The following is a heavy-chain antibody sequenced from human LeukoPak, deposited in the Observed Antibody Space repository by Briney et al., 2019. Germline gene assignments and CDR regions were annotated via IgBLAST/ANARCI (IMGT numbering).Heavy chain of an antibody. CDR1: GYIFTDYY. J-gene: IGHJ4*02. Sequence: GASVKVSCKASGYIFTDYYMHWVRQAPGQELGWMGRINPNSGGTNYLQNFQGRVTMTRDTSISTAYMDLSRLRSDDTAVYYCARGRPGDYFDYWGQGTLVTVSS. CDR2: INPNSGGT. V-gene: IGHV1-2*06. CDR3: ARGRPGDYFDY. D-gene: IGHD6-25*01.